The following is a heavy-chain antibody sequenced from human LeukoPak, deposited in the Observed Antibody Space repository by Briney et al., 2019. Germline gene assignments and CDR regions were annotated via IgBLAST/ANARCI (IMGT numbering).Heavy chain of an antibody. Sequence: PGGSLRLSCAASGFTFSSYEMNWVRQAPGKGLEWVSYISSSGSTIYYADSVKGRFTISRDNAKNSLYLQMNSLRAEDTAVYYCARPFRYSSSWYSTTGQRGLDYWGQGTLVTVSS. J-gene: IGHJ4*02. CDR2: ISSSGSTI. CDR1: GFTFSSYE. CDR3: ARPFRYSSSWYSTTGQRGLDY. D-gene: IGHD6-13*01. V-gene: IGHV3-48*03.